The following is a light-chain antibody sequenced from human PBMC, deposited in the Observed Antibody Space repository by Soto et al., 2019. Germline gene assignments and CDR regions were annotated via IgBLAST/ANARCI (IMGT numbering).Light chain of an antibody. CDR3: LLYGISPK. V-gene: IGKV3-20*01. CDR1: QTSGSNF. J-gene: IGKJ5*01. Sequence: EIVLTQSPGTLSLSPGERATLSCKTSQTSGSNFLAWYQHKPGQAPRLLIYASSNRATGIPDRFSGSASGPDFTLTINRLEPEDFAVYYCLLYGISPKFDQGTRLEIK. CDR2: ASS.